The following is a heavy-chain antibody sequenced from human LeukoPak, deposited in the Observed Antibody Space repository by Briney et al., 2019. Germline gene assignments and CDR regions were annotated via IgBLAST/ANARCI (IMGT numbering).Heavy chain of an antibody. CDR3: ARWGVSVPEPYYYYMDV. V-gene: IGHV3-48*04. J-gene: IGHJ6*03. Sequence: GSLRLSCAASGFTFSTCSMNWVRQAPGKGLEWVSYISSSGVTIYYADSVKGRFTISRDNAKNSLYLQMNSLRAEDTAVYYCARWGVSVPEPYYYYMDVWGKGTTVTISS. D-gene: IGHD1-14*01. CDR2: ISSSGVTI. CDR1: GFTFSTCS.